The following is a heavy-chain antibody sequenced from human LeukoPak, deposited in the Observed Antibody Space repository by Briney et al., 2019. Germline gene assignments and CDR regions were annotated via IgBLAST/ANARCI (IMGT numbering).Heavy chain of an antibody. J-gene: IGHJ4*02. D-gene: IGHD3-22*01. CDR1: GYSFTSYR. CDR3: ARRSDRSAHFDY. V-gene: IGHV5-51*01. Sequence: GESLQISCKGSGYSFTSYRIGWGRQMPGKGLEWMGIIYPDDSDTTYSPSFQGQVTISVDKSISTAYLRWSSLKASDSAMYYCARRSDRSAHFDYWGRGNLVT. CDR2: IYPDDSDT.